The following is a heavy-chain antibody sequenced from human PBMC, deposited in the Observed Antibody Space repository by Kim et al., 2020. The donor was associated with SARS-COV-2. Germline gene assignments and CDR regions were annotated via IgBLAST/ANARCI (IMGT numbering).Heavy chain of an antibody. D-gene: IGHD6-13*01. CDR1: GFTFSDYY. J-gene: IGHJ4*02. CDR3: ARVGTTAAAGMCDF. Sequence: GGSLRLSCAASGFTFSDYYMSWIRQAPGKGLEWISYIGSSPSFTKYADSVKGRFTNSRDNAKNSLYLQMNSLRVEDTAVYYCARVGTTAAAGMCDFWGRGTLVTVSS. V-gene: IGHV3-11*05. CDR2: IGSSPSFT.